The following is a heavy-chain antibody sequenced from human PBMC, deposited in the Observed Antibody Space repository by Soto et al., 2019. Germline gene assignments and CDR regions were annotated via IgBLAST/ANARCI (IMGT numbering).Heavy chain of an antibody. J-gene: IGHJ6*02. Sequence: LSETLSLTCSVSGDSISNSRFYWAWIRQPPGEGLEWIGSIYHTGNAYYNPSLKSRVTISVDTSKNQFSLKLTSVTAADAALYYCARAHYGDYGYGMGVWGQGTTVTVSS. D-gene: IGHD4-17*01. CDR2: IYHTGNA. CDR3: ARAHYGDYGYGMGV. CDR1: GDSISNSRFY. V-gene: IGHV4-39*01.